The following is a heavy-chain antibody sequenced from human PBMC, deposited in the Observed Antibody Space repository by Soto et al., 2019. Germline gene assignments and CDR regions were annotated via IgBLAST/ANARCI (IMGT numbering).Heavy chain of an antibody. D-gene: IGHD3-22*01. Sequence: PSETLSLTCTVSGGSISSGGYYWSWIRQHPGKGLEWIGYIYYSGSTYYNPSLKSRVTISVDTSKNQFSLKLSSVTAADTAVYYCAIVQRYYYDSSGPIDYWGQGTLVTVSS. CDR2: IYYSGST. J-gene: IGHJ4*02. CDR1: GGSISSGGYY. CDR3: AIVQRYYYDSSGPIDY. V-gene: IGHV4-31*03.